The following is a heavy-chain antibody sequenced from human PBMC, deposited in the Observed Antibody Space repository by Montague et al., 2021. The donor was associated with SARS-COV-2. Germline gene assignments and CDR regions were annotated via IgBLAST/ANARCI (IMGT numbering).Heavy chain of an antibody. V-gene: IGHV3-21*01. Sequence: SLRLSCPASGLSFSDYDMNWVRQAPGKGLERVSSISATGSYIYYGDSVKGRFAISRDNAKKSLYLQMDSLRAEDTAVYYCAADPEVQKHRLAHFDYWGQGTLVTVSS. D-gene: IGHD6-25*01. CDR2: ISATGSYI. CDR1: GLSFSDYD. CDR3: AADPEVQKHRLAHFDY. J-gene: IGHJ4*02.